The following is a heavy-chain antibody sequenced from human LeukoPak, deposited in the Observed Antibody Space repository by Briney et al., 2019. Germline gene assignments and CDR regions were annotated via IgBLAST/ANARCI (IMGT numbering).Heavy chain of an antibody. CDR3: ARIRPGLVEPYYFDY. D-gene: IGHD2-8*02. CDR1: GGSISSSYW. V-gene: IGHV4-4*02. CDR2: IYHSGST. Sequence: SETLSLTCAVSGGSISSSYWWSWIRQPPGKGLEWIGEIYHSGSTNYNLSLKSRVTISVDKSKNQFSLKLNSVTAADTAVYFCARIRPGLVEPYYFDYWGQGTLLTVSS. J-gene: IGHJ4*02.